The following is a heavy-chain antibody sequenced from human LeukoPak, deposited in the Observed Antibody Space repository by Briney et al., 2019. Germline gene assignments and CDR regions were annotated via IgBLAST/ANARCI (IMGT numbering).Heavy chain of an antibody. CDR1: GGTFSSYA. D-gene: IGHD4-17*01. CDR2: IIPIFGTA. V-gene: IGHV1-69*13. CDR3: AGGLYGDYDLDY. Sequence: ASVKVSCKASGGTFSSYAISWVRQAPGQGLEWMGGIIPIFGTANYAQKFQGRVTITADESTSTAYMELSSLRSEDTAVYHCAGGLYGDYDLDYWGQGTLVTVSS. J-gene: IGHJ4*02.